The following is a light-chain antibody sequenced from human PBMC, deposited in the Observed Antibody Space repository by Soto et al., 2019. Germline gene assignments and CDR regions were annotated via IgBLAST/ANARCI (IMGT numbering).Light chain of an antibody. V-gene: IGKV3-15*01. J-gene: IGKJ1*01. CDR1: QTINNN. Sequence: ETVMTQSPATLSVSPGEGATLSCRASQTINNNLAWYQQKPGQAPRLLIYGASRRATGVPARFSGSGSGTDFTLTINSLQAEDVAVYYCQQYYSTPWTFGQGTKVDIK. CDR3: QQYYSTPWT. CDR2: GAS.